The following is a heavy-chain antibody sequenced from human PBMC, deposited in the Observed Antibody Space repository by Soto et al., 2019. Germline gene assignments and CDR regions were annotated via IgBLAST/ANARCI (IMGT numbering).Heavy chain of an antibody. D-gene: IGHD5-18*01. CDR2: IXPXXXSX. CDR1: GYTFTSYY. J-gene: IGHJ4*02. Sequence: ASVQVSCKASGYTFTSYYMHWVRQAPGQGLEWMGXIXPXXXSXSXXXKXXXXVTMTRDTSTSTVYLELSSLRSEDTAVYYCARGRPRGYSYDHYDYWGQGTLVTVSS. CDR3: ARGRPRGYSYDHYDY. V-gene: IGHV1-46*01.